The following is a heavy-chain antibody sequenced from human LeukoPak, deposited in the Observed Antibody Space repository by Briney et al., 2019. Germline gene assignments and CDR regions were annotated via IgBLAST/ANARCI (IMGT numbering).Heavy chain of an antibody. CDR2: ISYDGSNK. Sequence: PRRSLRLSCAASGFTFSSYGMHWVRQAPGKGLEWVAVISYDGSNKYYADSVKGRFTISRDNSKNTLYLQMNSLRAEDTAVYYCAKGMVENDYGDYVLLRGHYYYGMDVWGQGTTVSVSS. CDR3: AKGMVENDYGDYVLLRGHYYYGMDV. V-gene: IGHV3-30*18. J-gene: IGHJ6*02. D-gene: IGHD4-17*01. CDR1: GFTFSSYG.